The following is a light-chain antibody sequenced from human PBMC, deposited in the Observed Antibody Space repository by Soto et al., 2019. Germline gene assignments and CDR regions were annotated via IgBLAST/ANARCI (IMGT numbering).Light chain of an antibody. CDR1: SSDVGSYNL. CDR3: CSYAVRSTPLYV. V-gene: IGLV2-23*02. Sequence: QSVLTQPASVSGSPGQSITISCTGTSSDVGSYNLVSWYQQHPGKAPKLMIYEVSKRPSGVSNRFSGSKAGNTASLTISGLQAGEEADYYGCSYAVRSTPLYVFGIGTKVT. CDR2: EVS. J-gene: IGLJ1*01.